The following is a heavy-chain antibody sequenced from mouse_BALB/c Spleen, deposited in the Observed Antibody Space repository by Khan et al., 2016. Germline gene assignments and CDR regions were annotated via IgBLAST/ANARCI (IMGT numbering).Heavy chain of an antibody. J-gene: IGHJ4*01. CDR2: INSNGGNT. CDR1: GFTFSHYG. D-gene: IGHD1-1*01. Sequence: EVELVESGGGLVRPGGSLKLSCAASGFTFSHYGMSWVRQTPDKRLELVASINSNGGNTYYPDSVKGRFTISRDNAKNTLYLQMSRLKSEDTAMYYCAREGIYSGYTMDYWGQGTSVTVSS. CDR3: AREGIYSGYTMDY. V-gene: IGHV5-6-3*01.